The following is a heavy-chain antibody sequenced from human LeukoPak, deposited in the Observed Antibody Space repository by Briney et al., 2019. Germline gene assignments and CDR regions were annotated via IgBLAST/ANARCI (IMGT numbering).Heavy chain of an antibody. CDR1: GGSISSSSYY. D-gene: IGHD3-9*01. CDR2: IYYSGST. Sequence: SETLSLTCTVSGGSISSSSYYWGWIRQPPGKGLEWIGSIYYSGSTYYNPSLNSRVTISVDTSKNQFSLKLSSVTAADTAVYYCASTIPTQKSGSHDYWGQGTLVTVSS. CDR3: ASTIPTQKSGSHDY. J-gene: IGHJ4*02. V-gene: IGHV4-39*01.